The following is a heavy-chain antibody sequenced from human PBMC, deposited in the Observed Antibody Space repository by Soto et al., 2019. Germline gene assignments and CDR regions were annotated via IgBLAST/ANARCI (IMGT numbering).Heavy chain of an antibody. D-gene: IGHD3-3*01. J-gene: IGHJ4*02. Sequence: PSETLSLTCAVYGGSFSGYYWSWIRQPPGKGLEWIGEINHSGSTNYNPSLKSRVTISVDTSKNQFSLKLSSVTAADTAVYYCARGSSTYYDFWSGYYVDPYFAYWGQGTLVTVSS. CDR3: ARGSSTYYDFWSGYYVDPYFAY. CDR1: GGSFSGYY. V-gene: IGHV4-34*01. CDR2: INHSGST.